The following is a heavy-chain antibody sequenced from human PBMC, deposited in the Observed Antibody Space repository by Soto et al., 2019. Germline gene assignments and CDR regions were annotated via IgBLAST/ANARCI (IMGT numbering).Heavy chain of an antibody. Sequence: QVQLQESGPGLVKPSETLSLTCTVSGGSISSYYWSWIRQPPGKGLEWIGYIYYSGSTNYNPSLKSRVTISVDTSKKQFSLKLRSVTAADTAVYYCARSRYSSGTGGLGYWGQGTLVNVSS. CDR3: ARSRYSSGTGGLGY. V-gene: IGHV4-59*01. D-gene: IGHD6-25*01. CDR1: GGSISSYY. J-gene: IGHJ4*02. CDR2: IYYSGST.